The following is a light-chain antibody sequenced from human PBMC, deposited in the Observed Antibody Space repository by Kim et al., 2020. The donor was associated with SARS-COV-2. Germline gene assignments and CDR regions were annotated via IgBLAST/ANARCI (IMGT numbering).Light chain of an antibody. CDR1: QSISSS. CDR2: AAS. CDR3: QQSYNNPYT. Sequence: SASVGDRVTNTCRASQSISSSLNWYQQKPGKAPKLLIYAASSLQSGDPSRFSGSGSGTDVTLTISSLQPEDFATYYCQQSYNNPYTFGQGTKLEI. J-gene: IGKJ2*01. V-gene: IGKV1-39*01.